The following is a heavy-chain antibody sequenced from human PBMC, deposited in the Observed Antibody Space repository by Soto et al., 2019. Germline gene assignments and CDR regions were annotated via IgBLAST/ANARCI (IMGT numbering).Heavy chain of an antibody. Sequence: ETLSPACTVYGGSFSGYYWRWIRQPPGKVLEWIGEINHSGSTNYNPSLTSRVTITVDTSKNQCSLKLSSVTAADTAVYYCARGPFGELSYYFDHWGQGTLVTVCS. CDR2: INHSGST. J-gene: IGHJ4*02. V-gene: IGHV4-34*01. CDR1: GGSFSGYY. D-gene: IGHD3-16*02. CDR3: ARGPFGELSYYFDH.